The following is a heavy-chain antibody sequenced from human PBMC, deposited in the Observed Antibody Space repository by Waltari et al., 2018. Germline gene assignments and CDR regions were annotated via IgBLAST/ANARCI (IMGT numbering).Heavy chain of an antibody. CDR1: GFTFSSYA. CDR3: AKEDNWNYDGEW. D-gene: IGHD1-7*01. Sequence: EVQLLESGGGLVQPGGSLRLSCAASGFTFSSYAMSWVRQAPGKGLEWVSVIYSGGSTYYADSVKGRFTISRDNSKNTLYLQMNSLRAEDTAVYYCAKEDNWNYDGEWWGQGTLVTVSS. V-gene: IGHV3-23*03. CDR2: IYSGGST. J-gene: IGHJ4*02.